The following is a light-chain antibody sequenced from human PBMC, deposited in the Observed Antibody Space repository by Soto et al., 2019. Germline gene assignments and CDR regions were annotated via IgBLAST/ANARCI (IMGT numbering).Light chain of an antibody. CDR1: QSISKY. V-gene: IGKV1-39*01. J-gene: IGKJ4*01. CDR2: GAS. Sequence: DIQMTQSPSTLSASVGDRVTITCRASQSISKYLNWYQQTAGKAPKLLIYGASNLQSGVPSRFSGSGSGTQFTLTITNLQPEDSATYYCQQSYNSVALTCGGGNKGDIK. CDR3: QQSYNSVALT.